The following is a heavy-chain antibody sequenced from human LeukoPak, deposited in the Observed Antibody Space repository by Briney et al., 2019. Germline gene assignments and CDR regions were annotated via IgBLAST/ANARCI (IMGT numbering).Heavy chain of an antibody. D-gene: IGHD6-13*01. CDR2: ISYSVNT. Sequence: SETLSLTCTVSGGSISSYYWNWIRQPPGKGLEWTGYISYSVNTNYNPSLKSRVTISLDTSKNQFSLQLSSVTAADTAVYYCARGQYSGSWSYYFNYWGQGTLVTASS. CDR3: ARGQYSGSWSYYFNY. V-gene: IGHV4-59*01. CDR1: GGSISSYY. J-gene: IGHJ4*02.